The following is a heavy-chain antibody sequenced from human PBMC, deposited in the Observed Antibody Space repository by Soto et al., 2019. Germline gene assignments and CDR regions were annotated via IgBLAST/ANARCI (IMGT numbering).Heavy chain of an antibody. V-gene: IGHV1-18*01. CDR1: GYTLTSYG. CDR2: ISAYNGNT. J-gene: IGHJ3*02. CDR3: ARVDDIVVVVAAILGAFDI. Sequence: ASVKVSCKASGYTLTSYGISWVRQAPGQGLEWMGWISAYNGNTNYAQKLQGRVTMTTDTSTSTAYMELRSLRSDDTAVYYCARVDDIVVVVAAILGAFDIWGQGTMVTVSS. D-gene: IGHD2-15*01.